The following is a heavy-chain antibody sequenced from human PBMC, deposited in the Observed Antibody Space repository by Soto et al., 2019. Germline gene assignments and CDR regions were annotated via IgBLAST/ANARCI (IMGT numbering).Heavy chain of an antibody. J-gene: IGHJ3*02. D-gene: IGHD3-22*01. Sequence: ASVKVSCKASGYTFTSYAMHWVRQAPGQRLEWMGWINAGNGNTKYSQKFQGRVTITRDTSASTAYMELSSLRSEDTAVYYCARESKDYYDSSGYYIRAFDIWGQGTMVTVSS. CDR1: GYTFTSYA. CDR3: ARESKDYYDSSGYYIRAFDI. CDR2: INAGNGNT. V-gene: IGHV1-3*01.